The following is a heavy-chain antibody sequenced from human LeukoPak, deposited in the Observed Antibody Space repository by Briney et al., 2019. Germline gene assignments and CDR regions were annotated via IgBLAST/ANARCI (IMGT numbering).Heavy chain of an antibody. J-gene: IGHJ4*02. D-gene: IGHD4-23*01. CDR3: TDAVAG. CDR1: GFSVGNNY. V-gene: IGHV3-53*05. CDR2: IYTDGST. Sequence: GGSLRLSCAASGFSVGNNYVAWVRQPPGKGLEWVSVIYTDGSTYYADSVKGRFIISRDSSKNTLYLQMNSLRAEDTAVYYCTDAVAGWGQGTLVTVSS.